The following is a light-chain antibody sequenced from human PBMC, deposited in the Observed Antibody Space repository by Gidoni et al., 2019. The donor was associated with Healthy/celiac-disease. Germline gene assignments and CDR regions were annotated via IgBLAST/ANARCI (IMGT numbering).Light chain of an antibody. CDR1: QSISSY. CDR2: AAS. J-gene: IGKJ1*01. CDR3: QQSYSTPQA. V-gene: IGKV1-39*01. Sequence: DIQMTQSPSSLSASVGDRVTITCRASQSISSYLNWYQQKPGKAPKLLIYAASSLQSGVPSRFSSSGSGTDFTLTISSLQPEDFATYYCQQSYSTPQAFXQXTKVEIK.